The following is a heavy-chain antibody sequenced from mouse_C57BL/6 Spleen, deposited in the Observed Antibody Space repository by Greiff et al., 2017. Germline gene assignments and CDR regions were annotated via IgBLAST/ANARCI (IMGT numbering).Heavy chain of an antibody. V-gene: IGHV1-18*01. CDR3: ARLVYGSSCYYFDD. CDR2: INPNNGGT. J-gene: IGHJ2*01. CDR1: GYTFTDYN. Sequence: VQLQQSGPELVKPGASVKIPCKASGYTFTDYNMDWVKQSHGQSLEWIGDINPNNGGTIYNQKFKGKATLTVDKSSSTAYMELSSLTSENTAVYDGARLVYGSSCYYFDDWGKGTTLTVSS. D-gene: IGHD1-1*01.